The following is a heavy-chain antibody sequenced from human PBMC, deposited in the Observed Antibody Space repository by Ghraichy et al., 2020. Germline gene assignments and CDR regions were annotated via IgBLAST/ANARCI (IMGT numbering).Heavy chain of an antibody. D-gene: IGHD2-2*01. Sequence: SVKVSGKASGGTFSSYAISWVRQAPGQGLEWMGRIIPILGIANYAQKFQGRVTITADKSTSTAYMELSSLRSEDTAVYYCAREEVVVPAAIDGFDYWGQGTLVTVSS. CDR3: AREEVVVPAAIDGFDY. V-gene: IGHV1-69*04. CDR1: GGTFSSYA. J-gene: IGHJ4*02. CDR2: IIPILGIA.